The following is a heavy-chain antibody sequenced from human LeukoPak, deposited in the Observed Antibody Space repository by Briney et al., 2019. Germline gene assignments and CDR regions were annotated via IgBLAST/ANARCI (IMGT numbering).Heavy chain of an antibody. J-gene: IGHJ6*03. CDR3: ARSVDIVVVPAAIENHYYMDV. CDR1: GYRFTSYW. Sequence: PGESLKISCKGSGYRFTSYWIGWVRQMPGKGLEWMGIIYPGDSDTRYSPPFQGQVTISADKSISTAYLQWSSLKASDTAMYYCARSVDIVVVPAAIENHYYMDVWGKGTTVTVSS. D-gene: IGHD2-2*02. CDR2: IYPGDSDT. V-gene: IGHV5-51*01.